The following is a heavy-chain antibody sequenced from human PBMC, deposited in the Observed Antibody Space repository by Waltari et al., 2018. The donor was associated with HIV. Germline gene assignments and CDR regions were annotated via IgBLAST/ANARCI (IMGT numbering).Heavy chain of an antibody. CDR2: IYYIGST. CDR1: GASISRGDYY. V-gene: IGHV4-31*03. D-gene: IGHD4-17*01. Sequence: QVQLQESGPGLVKPSQTLSLSCTVSGASISRGDYYWSWIRRHPGKGLEWIGYIYYIGSTHYSPSLQSRVTISVDTSKNHFSLNLSSVTAADTAVYYCARDKYGGHWFDPWGQGTLVTVSS. J-gene: IGHJ5*02. CDR3: ARDKYGGHWFDP.